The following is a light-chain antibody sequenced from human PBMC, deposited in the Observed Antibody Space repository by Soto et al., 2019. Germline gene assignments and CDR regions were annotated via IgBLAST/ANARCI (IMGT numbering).Light chain of an antibody. V-gene: IGLV1-51*01. CDR3: GTWDNSLSGVV. CDR2: DNN. J-gene: IGLJ2*01. Sequence: QSVLTQPPSVSAAPGQKVTISCSGSSSNIGRNSVSWYQQLPGAAPKLLIYDNNKRPSGIPDRFSGSKSDTSATLDITGLQTGDEADYYCGTWDNSLSGVVFGGGNQLTVL. CDR1: SSNIGRNS.